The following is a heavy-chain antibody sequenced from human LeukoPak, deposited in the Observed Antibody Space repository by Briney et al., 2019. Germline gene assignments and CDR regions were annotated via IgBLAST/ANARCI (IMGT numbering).Heavy chain of an antibody. D-gene: IGHD5-18*01. V-gene: IGHV3-23*01. J-gene: IGHJ5*02. CDR2: ISGSGGST. CDR1: GFTFSSYA. Sequence: GGSLRLSCAASGFTFSSYAMSWVRQAPGKGLEWVSAISGSGGSTYYADSAKGRFTISRDNSKNTLYLQMNSLRAEDTAVYYCARGGGHSFFDPWGQGTLVTVSS. CDR3: ARGGGHSFFDP.